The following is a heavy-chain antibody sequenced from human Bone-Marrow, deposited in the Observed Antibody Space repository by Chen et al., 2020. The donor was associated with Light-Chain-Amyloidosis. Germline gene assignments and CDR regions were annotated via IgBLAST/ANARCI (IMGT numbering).Heavy chain of an antibody. D-gene: IGHD1-26*01. CDR1: GDSLFNDKYY. J-gene: IGHJ5*01. Sequence: QVQLQEPGPGLVKPSQTLSLTCTVSGDSLFNDKYYWHWIRQPAGKGLEGMGRVYTSGSTRSNPSLKSRITISVNTAKNQFSLNLTSVTATDTAVYYCVRDVMSTTGHRWFESWGQGTVVTVS. CDR3: VRDVMSTTGHRWFES. CDR2: VYTSGST. V-gene: IGHV4-61*02.